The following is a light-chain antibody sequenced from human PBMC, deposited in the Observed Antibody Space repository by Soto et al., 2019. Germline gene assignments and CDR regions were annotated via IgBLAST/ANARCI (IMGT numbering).Light chain of an antibody. J-gene: IGKJ1*01. V-gene: IGKV3-20*01. CDR2: GVS. CDR1: QSVSSNY. CDR3: LQYGSSPWT. Sequence: EIVLTQSPGTLSLSPGERATLSCRASQSVSSNYLAWYQQKPGQAPRLLMYGVSSRATGIPDRFSGSGSGTDFTLTLSRLEHEDFAVYYCLQYGSSPWTFGQGTKVEIK.